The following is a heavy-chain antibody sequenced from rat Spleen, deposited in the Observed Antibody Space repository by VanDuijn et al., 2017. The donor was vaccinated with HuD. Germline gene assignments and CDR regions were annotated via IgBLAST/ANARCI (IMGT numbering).Heavy chain of an antibody. CDR3: ARHMGYYDGTSHYYYVMDA. Sequence: EVKLVESGGGLVQPGRSLKLSCAASGFNFNDYWMGWVRQAPGKGLEWIGEINKDSRTINYTPSLKDKFTISRDNAQNTLYLQMSKLGSEDTAIYYCARHMGYYDGTSHYYYVMDAWGQGASVTVSS. CDR2: INKDSRTI. D-gene: IGHD1-12*02. V-gene: IGHV4-2*01. CDR1: GFNFNDYW. J-gene: IGHJ4*01.